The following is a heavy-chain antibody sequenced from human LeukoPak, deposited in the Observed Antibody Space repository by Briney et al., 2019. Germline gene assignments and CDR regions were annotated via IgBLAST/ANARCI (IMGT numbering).Heavy chain of an antibody. CDR3: ARALKYDIMIFGVVTHNWFDP. D-gene: IGHD3-3*01. V-gene: IGHV1-69*13. CDR1: GGTFSSYA. CDR2: IIPIFGTA. J-gene: IGHJ5*02. Sequence: ASVKVSCKASGGTFSSYAISWVRQAPGQGLEWMGGIIPIFGTANYAQKFQGRVTITADESTSTAYMELSSLRSEDTAVYYCARALKYDIMIFGVVTHNWFDPWGQGTLVTVSS.